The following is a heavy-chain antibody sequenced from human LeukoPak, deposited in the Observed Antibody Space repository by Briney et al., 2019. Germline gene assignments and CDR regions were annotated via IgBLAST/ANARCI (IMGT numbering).Heavy chain of an antibody. V-gene: IGHV5-51*01. CDR2: IYPDDSDT. D-gene: IGHD1-1*01. J-gene: IGHJ4*02. CDR1: GYSFTSYW. CDR3: ARRNSGFDY. Sequence: PGESLKISCKGSGYSFTSYWIGWVRQMPGKGLEWMGFIYPDDSDTRYSPSLQGQVTISADKSFSTAYLLWSSLTATDTAIYYCARRNSGFDYWGPGTPVTVSS.